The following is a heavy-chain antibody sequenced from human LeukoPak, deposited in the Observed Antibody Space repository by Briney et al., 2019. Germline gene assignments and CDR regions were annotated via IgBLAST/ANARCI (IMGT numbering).Heavy chain of an antibody. V-gene: IGHV3-7*01. Sequence: GGSLRLSCAASGFTSSSYGMSWVRQAPGKGLEGVANIKQDGSEKYYVDSVKGRFTISRDNAKNSLYLQMNSLRAEDTAVYYCASSRNPLYYYYMDVWGKGTTVTVSS. CDR3: ASSRNPLYYYYMDV. CDR1: GFTSSSYG. J-gene: IGHJ6*03. D-gene: IGHD1-14*01. CDR2: IKQDGSEK.